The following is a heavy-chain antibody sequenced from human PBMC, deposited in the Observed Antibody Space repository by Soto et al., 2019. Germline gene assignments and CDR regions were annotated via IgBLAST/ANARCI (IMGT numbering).Heavy chain of an antibody. V-gene: IGHV1-18*04. CDR1: GYSFSSYT. D-gene: IGHD5-12*01. J-gene: IGHJ4*02. CDR2: IRAYNGNT. Sequence: QVQLVQSGGEVKKPGASVTVSCKASGYSFSSYTINWVRQAPGQGLEWLGWIRAYNGNTKYVEKLQGRVTMTTDTSTSTAYMELTNLRSDDTAVYYCAGESKKWPDFWCPGTLVTVSS. CDR3: AGESKKWPDF.